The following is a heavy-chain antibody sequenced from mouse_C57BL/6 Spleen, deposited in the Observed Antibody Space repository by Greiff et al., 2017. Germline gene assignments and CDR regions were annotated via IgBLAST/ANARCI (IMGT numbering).Heavy chain of an antibody. CDR2: IYPGSGST. CDR3: ARKVVARAMDY. J-gene: IGHJ4*01. V-gene: IGHV1-55*01. D-gene: IGHD1-1*01. Sequence: QVQLQQPGAELVKPGASVKMSCKASGYTFTSYWITWVKQRPGQGLEWIGDIYPGSGSTNYNEKFKSKATLTVDTSSSTAYMQLSNLTSEDSSVYYCARKVVARAMDYWGQGTSVTVSS. CDR1: GYTFTSYW.